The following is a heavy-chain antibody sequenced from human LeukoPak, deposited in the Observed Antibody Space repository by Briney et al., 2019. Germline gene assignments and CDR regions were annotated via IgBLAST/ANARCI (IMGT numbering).Heavy chain of an antibody. V-gene: IGHV3-23*01. CDR3: AKDISAVIVAARIDD. J-gene: IGHJ4*02. D-gene: IGHD6-13*01. CDR1: GFTFSSYA. Sequence: GGSLRLSCAASGFTFSSYAMSWLRQAPGKGLEWVSAISGSGGSTYYADSVKGRFTISRDNSKNTLSLQMNTLRAEHTPVYYCAKDISAVIVAARIDDWGQGTLLTDPS. CDR2: ISGSGGST.